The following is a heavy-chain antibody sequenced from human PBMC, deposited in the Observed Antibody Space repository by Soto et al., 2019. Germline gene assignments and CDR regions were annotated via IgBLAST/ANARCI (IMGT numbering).Heavy chain of an antibody. V-gene: IGHV3-9*01. CDR2: ISWNSGSI. CDR1: GFTFDDYA. Sequence: GGSLRLSCAASGFTFDDYAMHWVRQAPGKGLEWVSGISWNSGSIGYADSVRGRFTISRDNAKNSLYLQMNSLRAEDTALYYCAKDRREYSSSGFDYWGQGTLGTVSS. D-gene: IGHD6-6*01. CDR3: AKDRREYSSSGFDY. J-gene: IGHJ4*02.